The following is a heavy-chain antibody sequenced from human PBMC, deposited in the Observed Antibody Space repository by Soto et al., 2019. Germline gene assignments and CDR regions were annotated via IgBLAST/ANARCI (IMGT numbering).Heavy chain of an antibody. CDR2: IFYSGGT. CDR3: ARGIQPPTLYPWDV. J-gene: IGHJ6*01. D-gene: IGHD2-2*02. V-gene: IGHV4-59*01. Sequence: SETLSLTCNVSGVSIDKYYWSWIRQSPGRGLEWIGYIFYSGGTNYNPSLKSRVTISADVSKSLVSLKMTSVSAADTALYYCARGIQPPTLYPWDVWGQGIPVTVSS. CDR1: GVSIDKYY.